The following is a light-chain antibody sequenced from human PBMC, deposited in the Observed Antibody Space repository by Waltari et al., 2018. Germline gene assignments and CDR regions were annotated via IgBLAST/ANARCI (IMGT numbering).Light chain of an antibody. CDR3: QQYNSYT. CDR2: KAS. V-gene: IGKV1-5*03. J-gene: IGKJ2*01. Sequence: DIQMTQSPSTLSASVGDRVTITCRASQSISSWLVWYQQKPGKAPKLLIYKASSLESGVPSRFSGCGSGTEFTLTISSLQPDDFATYYCQQYNSYTFGQGTKLEIK. CDR1: QSISSW.